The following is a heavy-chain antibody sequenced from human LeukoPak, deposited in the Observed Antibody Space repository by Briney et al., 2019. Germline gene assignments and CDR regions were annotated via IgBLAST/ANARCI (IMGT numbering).Heavy chain of an antibody. CDR3: ARGLARFSAEYFQH. D-gene: IGHD6-19*01. Sequence: GGSLRLSCAASGFTFSSYWMSWVRQAPGKGLEWVSSISSSSSYIYYADSVKGRFTISRDNAKNSLYLQMNSLRAEDTAVYYCARGLARFSAEYFQHWGQGTLVTVSS. CDR1: GFTFSSYW. V-gene: IGHV3-21*01. CDR2: ISSSSSYI. J-gene: IGHJ1*01.